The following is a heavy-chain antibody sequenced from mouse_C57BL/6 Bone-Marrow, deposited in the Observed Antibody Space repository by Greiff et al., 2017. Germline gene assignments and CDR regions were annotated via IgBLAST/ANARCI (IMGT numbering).Heavy chain of an antibody. V-gene: IGHV3-6*01. J-gene: IGHJ3*01. CDR1: GYSITSGYY. D-gene: IGHD2-5*01. CDR2: ISYDGSN. CDR3: ARGYSNGFAY. Sequence: VQLKESGPGLVKPSQSLSLTCSVTGYSITSGYYWNWIRQFPGNKLEWMGYISYDGSNNYNPSLKNRISITRDTSKNQFFLKLNSVTTEDTATYYCARGYSNGFAYWGQGTLVTVSA.